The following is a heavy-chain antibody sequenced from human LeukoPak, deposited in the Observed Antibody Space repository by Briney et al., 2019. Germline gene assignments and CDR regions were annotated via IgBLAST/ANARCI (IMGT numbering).Heavy chain of an antibody. CDR2: IYYSGST. J-gene: IGHJ4*02. CDR1: GGSISSYY. Sequence: PSETLSLTCTVSGGSISSYYWSWIRQPPGKGLEWIGYIYYSGSTNYNPSLKSRVTISVDTSKNRFSLKLSSVTAADTAVYYCARVQQLNRAPQAIDYWGQGTLVTVSS. V-gene: IGHV4-59*01. CDR3: ARVQQLNRAPQAIDY. D-gene: IGHD1-1*01.